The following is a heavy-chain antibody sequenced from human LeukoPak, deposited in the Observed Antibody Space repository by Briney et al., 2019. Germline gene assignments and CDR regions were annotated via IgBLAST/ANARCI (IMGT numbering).Heavy chain of an antibody. CDR3: AKDVGKWESLHFFDY. CDR1: GFTFSNAW. D-gene: IGHD1-26*01. J-gene: IGHJ4*02. CDR2: ISGSGAST. V-gene: IGHV3-23*01. Sequence: GGSLRLSCAASGFTFSNAWMNWVRQAPGKGLEWISGISGSGASTYYADSVKGRFTISRDDSRNTLYLQMNSLRGDDTAVYYCAKDVGKWESLHFFDYWGQGTLVTVSS.